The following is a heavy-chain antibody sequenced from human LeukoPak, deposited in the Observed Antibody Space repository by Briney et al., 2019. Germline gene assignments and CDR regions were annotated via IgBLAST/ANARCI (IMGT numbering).Heavy chain of an antibody. Sequence: GGSLRLSCAASGFSFSFYWMHWVRQAPGKGLEWVSSIGYGGSDTHYADSVKGRFTISRDNSKNTLYLQMNSLRAEDTAVYYCARGLPPAVADPPLDYWGQGTLATVSS. J-gene: IGHJ4*02. D-gene: IGHD6-19*01. CDR1: GFSFSFYW. V-gene: IGHV3-53*01. CDR3: ARGLPPAVADPPLDY. CDR2: IGYGGSDT.